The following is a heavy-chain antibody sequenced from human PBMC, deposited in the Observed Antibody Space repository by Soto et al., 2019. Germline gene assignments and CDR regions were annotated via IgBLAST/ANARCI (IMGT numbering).Heavy chain of an antibody. CDR3: ASSEEDSDYYYYGLDA. CDR2: TYYRSLWYS. V-gene: IGHV6-1*01. D-gene: IGHD2-15*01. J-gene: IGHJ6*02. CDR1: GDSVSSSSVA. Sequence: SQTRSLTCVISGDSVSSSSVAWNWVRQSPSRGLEWLGRTYYRSLWYSDFAVSVRGRIVINADTSKNQFSLQLNSVTPEDTAVYFCASSEEDSDYYYYGLDAWGQGTTATVPS.